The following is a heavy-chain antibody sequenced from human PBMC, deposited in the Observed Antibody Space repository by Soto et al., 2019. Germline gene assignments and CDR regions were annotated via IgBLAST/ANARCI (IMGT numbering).Heavy chain of an antibody. CDR3: ASSSGGVFGMIVGGSKWLAP. D-gene: IGHD3-16*02. Sequence: GPSVKVSCKAPADTFTSNNIHWVRQPPGHGLEWMGIINPNGGSTTFAQTYQGRTTMTTDTSTRTDNMELRSLRSGDTAVYYCASSSGGVFGMIVGGSKWLAPWGQGSLVTVSS. CDR1: ADTFTSNN. CDR2: INPNGGST. V-gene: IGHV1-46*01. J-gene: IGHJ5*02.